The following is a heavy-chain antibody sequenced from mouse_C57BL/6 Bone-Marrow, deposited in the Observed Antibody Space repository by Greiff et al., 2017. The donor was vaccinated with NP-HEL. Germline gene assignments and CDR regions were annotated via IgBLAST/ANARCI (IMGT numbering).Heavy chain of an antibody. D-gene: IGHD2-1*01. CDR1: EYEFPSHD. J-gene: IGHJ3*01. V-gene: IGHV5-2*01. CDR2: INSDGGST. CDR3: ASFYYGNYGVAY. Sequence: EVMLVESGGGLVQPGESLKLSCESNEYEFPSHDMSWVRKTPEKRLELVAAINSDGGSTYYPATMERRFIISRDNTKKTLYLQMSSLRSEDTALYYCASFYYGNYGVAYWGQGTLVTVSA.